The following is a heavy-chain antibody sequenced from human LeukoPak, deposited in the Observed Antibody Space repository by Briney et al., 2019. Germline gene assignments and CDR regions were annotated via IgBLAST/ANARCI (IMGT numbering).Heavy chain of an antibody. D-gene: IGHD3-16*01. CDR1: GFTLNTYW. J-gene: IGHJ4*02. CDR3: ARGDTLGTLDY. CDR2: INSDGN. Sequence: GGSLRLPCAASGFTLNTYWIHCVRQPPGKGLVWVSRINSDGNSFADSVKGRFTISRDNAKNTVYLQINSLRAEDTAVYFCARGDTLGTLDYWGQGALVTVSS. V-gene: IGHV3-74*01.